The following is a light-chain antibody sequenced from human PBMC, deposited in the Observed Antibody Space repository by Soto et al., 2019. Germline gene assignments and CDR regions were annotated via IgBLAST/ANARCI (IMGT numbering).Light chain of an antibody. CDR3: QQYFNTPLT. V-gene: IGKV4-1*01. Sequence: DIVMTQSPDSLAGSLGERATINCKSSQSVFFSSNNKNYLAWYQQKPGQPPKLLLYWASSRESGVPDRFSGSGSGTDFTLTISSLQAEDVAVYHCQQYFNTPLTFGGGTKVEIK. J-gene: IGKJ4*01. CDR1: QSVFFSSNNKNY. CDR2: WAS.